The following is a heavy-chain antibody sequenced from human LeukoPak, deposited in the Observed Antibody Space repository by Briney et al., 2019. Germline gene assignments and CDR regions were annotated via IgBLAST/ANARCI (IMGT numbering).Heavy chain of an antibody. V-gene: IGHV3-23*01. CDR2: FSSIGDST. CDR3: ATSYYGSGSYYYGMDV. D-gene: IGHD3-10*01. J-gene: IGHJ6*02. Sequence: PGGSLRLSCAASGFTFSRYWMHWVRQAPGKGLAWVSAFSSIGDSTYYADSVKGRFTISRDNSKNTLYLQMNSLRAEDTAVYYRATSYYGSGSYYYGMDVWGQGTTVTVSS. CDR1: GFTFSRYW.